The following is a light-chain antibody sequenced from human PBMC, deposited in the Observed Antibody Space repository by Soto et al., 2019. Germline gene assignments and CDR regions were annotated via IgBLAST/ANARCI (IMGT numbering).Light chain of an antibody. V-gene: IGLV1-44*01. Sequence: QSVLTQPPSASGTPGQRVTISCSGSSSNIGSNTVNWYQQLPGTAPKVLIYSDNQRPLGVPDRFSGSKSGTSASLAIRGLQSEDEADYYCAAWDDGLNGWVFGGGTKVTVL. J-gene: IGLJ3*02. CDR2: SDN. CDR1: SSNIGSNT. CDR3: AAWDDGLNGWV.